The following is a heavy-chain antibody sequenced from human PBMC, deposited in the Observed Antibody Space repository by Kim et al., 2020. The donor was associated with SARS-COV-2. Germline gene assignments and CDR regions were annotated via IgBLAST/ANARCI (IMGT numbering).Heavy chain of an antibody. CDR2: ISWNSGSI. Sequence: GGSLRLSCAASGFTFGDYAMHWVRQAPGKGLEWVSGISWNSGSIGYADSVKGRFTISRDNAKNSLYLQMNSLRAEDTALYYCAKGNSGYGRNWYFDLWGRGTLVTVSS. V-gene: IGHV3-9*01. CDR1: GFTFGDYA. J-gene: IGHJ2*01. CDR3: AKGNSGYGRNWYFDL. D-gene: IGHD5-12*01.